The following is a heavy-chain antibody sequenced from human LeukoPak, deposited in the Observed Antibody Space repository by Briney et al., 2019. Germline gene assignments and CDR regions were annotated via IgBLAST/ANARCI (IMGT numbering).Heavy chain of an antibody. J-gene: IGHJ4*02. V-gene: IGHV1-69*13. CDR1: GGTFSSYA. CDR2: IIPIFGTA. Sequence: RASVKVSCKASGGTFSSYAISWVRQAPGQGLEWMGGIIPIFGTANYAQKFQGRVTITADESTSTAYMELSSLRAEDTAVYYCARDSGYDHFDYWGQGTLVTVSS. CDR3: ARDSGYDHFDY. D-gene: IGHD5-12*01.